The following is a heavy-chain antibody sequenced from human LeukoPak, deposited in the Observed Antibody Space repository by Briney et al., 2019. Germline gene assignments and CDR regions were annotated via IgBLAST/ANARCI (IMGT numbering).Heavy chain of an antibody. CDR2: INTNGGST. V-gene: IGHV3-64D*09. CDR3: LKSARHSTGTLGWGMDV. J-gene: IGHJ6*02. Sequence: PGGSLRLSCSASGFTFTSYAMHWVRQAPGKGLEYVSTINTNGGSTYYADSVKGRFTISRDNSENTLYLQMSSLRPEDTAVYYCLKSARHSTGTLGWGMDVWGQGTTVTVSS. D-gene: IGHD4-11*01. CDR1: GFTFTSYA.